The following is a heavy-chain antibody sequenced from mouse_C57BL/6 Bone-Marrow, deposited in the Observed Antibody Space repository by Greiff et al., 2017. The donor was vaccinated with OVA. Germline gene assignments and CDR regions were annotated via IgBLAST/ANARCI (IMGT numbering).Heavy chain of an antibody. CDR3: ANYYGSRFLYAMDY. CDR2: IYPRSGNT. CDR1: GYTFTSYG. Sequence: VQLQQSGAELARPGASVKLSCKASGYTFTSYGISWVKQRTGQGLEWIGEIYPRSGNTYYNEKFKGKATLTADKSSSTAYMELRSLTSEDSAVYFCANYYGSRFLYAMDYWGQGTSVTVSS. V-gene: IGHV1-81*01. D-gene: IGHD1-1*01. J-gene: IGHJ4*01.